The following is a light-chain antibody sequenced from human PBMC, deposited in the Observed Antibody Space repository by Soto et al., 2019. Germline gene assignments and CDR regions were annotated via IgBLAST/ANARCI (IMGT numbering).Light chain of an antibody. CDR1: SSDVGGYNY. CDR2: DVS. CDR3: YSYAGSYTFYV. V-gene: IGLV2-11*01. Sequence: QSALTQPRSVSGSPGQSVTISCTGTSSDVGGYNYVSWYQQYPGKAPKLMIYDVSKRPSGVPDRFSGSKSGNTASLTFSGLQAEDEADYYCYSYAGSYTFYVFGTGTKVTVL. J-gene: IGLJ1*01.